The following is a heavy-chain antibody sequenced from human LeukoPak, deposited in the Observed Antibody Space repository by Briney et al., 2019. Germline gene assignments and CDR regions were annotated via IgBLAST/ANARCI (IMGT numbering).Heavy chain of an antibody. J-gene: IGHJ3*02. CDR2: ISWSSGSI. V-gene: IGHV3-9*01. Sequence: PGGSLRLSCAASGFTFDDYAMHWVRQAPRKGLEWVSGISWSSGSIGYADSVKGRFTISRDNAKNSLYLQMNSLRAEDTALYYCAKDIAAAGRGSAFDIWRQGTMVTVSS. CDR3: AKDIAAAGRGSAFDI. CDR1: GFTFDDYA. D-gene: IGHD6-13*01.